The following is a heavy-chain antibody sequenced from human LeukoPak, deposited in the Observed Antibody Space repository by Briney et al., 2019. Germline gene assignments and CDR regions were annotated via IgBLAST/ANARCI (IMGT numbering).Heavy chain of an antibody. V-gene: IGHV4-4*02. CDR3: ARVPYSSGWYYFDY. J-gene: IGHJ4*02. D-gene: IGHD6-19*01. Sequence: TSGTLSLTCAVSGGSISSSNWWSWVRQPPGKGLEWIGEIYHSGSTNYNPSLKSRVTISVDKSKNQFSLKLSSVTAADTAVYYCARVPYSSGWYYFDYWGQGTLVTVSS. CDR1: GGSISSSNW. CDR2: IYHSGST.